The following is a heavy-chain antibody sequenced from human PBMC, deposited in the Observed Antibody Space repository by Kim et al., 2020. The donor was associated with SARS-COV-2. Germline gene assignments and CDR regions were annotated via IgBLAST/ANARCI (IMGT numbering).Heavy chain of an antibody. CDR3: ARILLYSYGIDAFDI. Sequence: GESLKISCKGSGYSFTSYWISWVRQMPGKGLEWMGRIDPSDSYTNYSPSFQGHVTISADKSISTAYLQWSSLKASDTAMYYCARILLYSYGIDAFDIWGQGTMVTVSS. D-gene: IGHD5-18*01. CDR1: GYSFTSYW. V-gene: IGHV5-10-1*01. CDR2: IDPSDSYT. J-gene: IGHJ3*02.